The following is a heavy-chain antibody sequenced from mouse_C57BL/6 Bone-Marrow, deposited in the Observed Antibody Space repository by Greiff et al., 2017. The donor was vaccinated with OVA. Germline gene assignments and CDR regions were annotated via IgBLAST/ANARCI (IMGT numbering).Heavy chain of an antibody. CDR3: ARILGDYYAMDY. CDR2: ISSGSSTI. D-gene: IGHD3-1*01. CDR1: GFTFSDYG. V-gene: IGHV5-17*01. J-gene: IGHJ4*01. Sequence: EVQLMASGGGLVKPGGSLKLSCAASGFTFSDYGMHWVRQAPEKGLEWVAYISSGSSTIYYADTVKGRFTISRDNSKNTLFLQMTSLRSEDTAMYYCARILGDYYAMDYWGQGTSVTVSS.